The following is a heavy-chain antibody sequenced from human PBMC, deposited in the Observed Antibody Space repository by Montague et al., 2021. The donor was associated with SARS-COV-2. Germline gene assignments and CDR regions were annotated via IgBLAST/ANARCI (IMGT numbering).Heavy chain of an antibody. Sequence: SETRSLTCTVSGVSISSYYWTWIRQPPGKGLEWIGFIYYSGSTNYNPSLKSRVTISVDTSKNQFSLKLSSVTAADTAVYYRAKQALTRYCTSTTCFGAAFDIWGQGTMVTVSS. J-gene: IGHJ3*02. D-gene: IGHD2-2*01. V-gene: IGHV4-59*08. CDR2: IYYSGST. CDR3: AKQALTRYCTSTTCFGAAFDI. CDR1: GVSISSYY.